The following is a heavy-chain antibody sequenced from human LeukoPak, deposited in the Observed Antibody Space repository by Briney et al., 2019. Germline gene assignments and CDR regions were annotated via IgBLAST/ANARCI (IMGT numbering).Heavy chain of an antibody. Sequence: SETLSLTCAVYGGSFSGYYWSWIRQPPGKGLEWIGEINYSGSTNYNPSLKSRVTISVDTSKNQFSLKVTSVTAADTAVYYCARAPSLAAAGTHYFDYWGQGTLVTVHS. CDR1: GGSFSGYY. J-gene: IGHJ4*02. D-gene: IGHD6-13*01. V-gene: IGHV4-34*01. CDR2: INYSGST. CDR3: ARAPSLAAAGTHYFDY.